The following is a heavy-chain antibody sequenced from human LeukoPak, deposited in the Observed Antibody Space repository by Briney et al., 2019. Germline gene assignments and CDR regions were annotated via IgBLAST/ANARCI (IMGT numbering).Heavy chain of an antibody. J-gene: IGHJ4*02. Sequence: KPSETLSLTCAVYGGSFSGYSWSWIRQPPGKGLEWIGEINHSGSTNYNPSLKSRVTISVDTSKNQFSLKLSSVTAADTAVYYCARLWKRWLQFDYFDYWGQGTLVTVSS. CDR2: INHSGST. V-gene: IGHV4-34*01. CDR1: GGSFSGYS. D-gene: IGHD5-24*01. CDR3: ARLWKRWLQFDYFDY.